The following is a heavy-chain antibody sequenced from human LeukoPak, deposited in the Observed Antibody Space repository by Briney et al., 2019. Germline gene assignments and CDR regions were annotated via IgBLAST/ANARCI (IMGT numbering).Heavy chain of an antibody. CDR1: GFTLSSYG. V-gene: IGHV3-33*06. Sequence: PGGSLRLSCAASGFTLSSYGMHWVRQAPGKGLEWVAVIWYDGSNKYYADSVKGRFTISRDNSKNTLYLQMNSLRAEDTAVYYCAKGDSGTYYDFWSGYPTPYFDYWGQGTLVTVSS. J-gene: IGHJ4*02. CDR2: IWYDGSNK. CDR3: AKGDSGTYYDFWSGYPTPYFDY. D-gene: IGHD3-3*01.